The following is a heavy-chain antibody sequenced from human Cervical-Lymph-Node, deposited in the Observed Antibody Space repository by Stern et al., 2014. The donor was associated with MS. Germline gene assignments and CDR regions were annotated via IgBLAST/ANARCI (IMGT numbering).Heavy chain of an antibody. Sequence: VQLVESGGGVVQPGRSLRLSCAASGFTFSSYGMHWVRQAPGKGLEWVAVIAYDGSNKYYADSVKGRFTISRDNSKNTLYLQMNSLRAEEGGGYGCGGGGGGGGGGGWGQGTLVTVSS. D-gene: IGHD3-16*01. V-gene: IGHV3-30*03. CDR3: GGGGGGGGGGG. CDR2: IAYDGSNK. J-gene: IGHJ4*02. CDR1: GFTFSSYG.